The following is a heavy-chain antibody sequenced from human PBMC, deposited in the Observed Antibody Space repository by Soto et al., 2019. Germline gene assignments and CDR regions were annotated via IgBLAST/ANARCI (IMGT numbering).Heavy chain of an antibody. CDR1: GFTFTSSA. CDR3: AAKRGRSGYYGDY. CDR2: IVVGSGNT. V-gene: IGHV1-58*01. J-gene: IGHJ4*02. Sequence: QMQLVQSGPEVKKPGTSVKVSCKASGFTFTSSAVQWVRQARGQRLEWIGWIVVGSGNTNYAQKFQERVTITRDMSTSTAYLELSSLRSEDTAVYYCAAKRGRSGYYGDYWGQGTLVTVSS. D-gene: IGHD3-22*01.